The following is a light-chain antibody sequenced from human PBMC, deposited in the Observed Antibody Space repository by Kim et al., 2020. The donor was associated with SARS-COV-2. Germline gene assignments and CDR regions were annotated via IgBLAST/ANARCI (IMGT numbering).Light chain of an antibody. J-gene: IGLJ2*01. CDR1: PGTVTSGRY. CDR2: DTS. V-gene: IGLV7-46*01. CDR3: LLSDTGARV. Sequence: PRGAVTLPCGSSPGTVTSGRYPYWFQQRPGQAPRTLICDTSNKHSWTPARFSASLLGGKAALTLSGAQPEDEADYYCLLSDTGARVFGGGTQLTVL.